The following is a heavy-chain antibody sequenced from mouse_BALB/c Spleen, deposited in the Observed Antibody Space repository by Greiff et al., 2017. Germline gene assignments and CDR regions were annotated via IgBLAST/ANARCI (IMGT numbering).Heavy chain of an antibody. Sequence: EVQVVESGGGLVQPGGSLRLSCATSGFTFTDYYMSWVRQPPGKALEWLGFIRNKANGYTTEYSASVKGRFTISRDNSQSILYLQMNTLRAEDSATYYCARVSTTRNFDYWGQGTTLTVSS. CDR2: IRNKANGYTT. CDR3: ARVSTTRNFDY. CDR1: GFTFTDYY. V-gene: IGHV7-3*02. J-gene: IGHJ2*01. D-gene: IGHD2-12*01.